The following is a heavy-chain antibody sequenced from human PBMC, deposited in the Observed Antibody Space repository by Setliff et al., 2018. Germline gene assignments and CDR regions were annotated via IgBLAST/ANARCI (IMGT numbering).Heavy chain of an antibody. CDR2: LYYTGAT. CDR3: ARGYAARVGFGNWFDP. J-gene: IGHJ5*02. Sequence: SETLSLTCTVSGGSINSMSYYWGWIRQPPGKGLEWIGILYYTGATYYNPSLKSRVTISVDTPHNQFSLKLSSVTAADTAVFYCARGYAARVGFGNWFDPWGQGTLVTVSS. V-gene: IGHV4-39*07. D-gene: IGHD6-6*01. CDR1: GGSINSMSYY.